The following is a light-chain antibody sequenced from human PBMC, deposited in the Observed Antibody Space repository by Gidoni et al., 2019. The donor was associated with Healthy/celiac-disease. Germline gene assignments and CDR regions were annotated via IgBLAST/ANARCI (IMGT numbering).Light chain of an antibody. CDR1: QSVLYSSNNKNY. V-gene: IGKV4-1*01. J-gene: IGKJ5*01. CDR2: WAS. Sequence: DIVMTQAPDSLAVALGERATINCKSSQSVLYSSNNKNYLAWYQQKPGQPPKLLIYWASTRESGVPDRFSGSGSGTDFPLTISSLQAEAVAVYYCQQYYSTPRSTFXQXTRLEIK. CDR3: QQYYSTPRST.